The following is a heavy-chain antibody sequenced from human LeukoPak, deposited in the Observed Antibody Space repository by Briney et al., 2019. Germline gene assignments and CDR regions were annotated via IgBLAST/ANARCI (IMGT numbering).Heavy chain of an antibody. CDR3: TRGILGYCSGGSCYEWFDP. D-gene: IGHD2-15*01. CDR2: IRSKAYGGTT. CDR1: GFTFSSYA. Sequence: GGSLRLSCAASGFTFSSYAMSWVRQAPGKGLEWVGFIRSKAYGGTTEYAASVKGRFTISRDDSKSIAYLQMNSLKTEDTAVYYCTRGILGYCSGGSCYEWFDPWGQGTLVTVSS. J-gene: IGHJ5*02. V-gene: IGHV3-49*04.